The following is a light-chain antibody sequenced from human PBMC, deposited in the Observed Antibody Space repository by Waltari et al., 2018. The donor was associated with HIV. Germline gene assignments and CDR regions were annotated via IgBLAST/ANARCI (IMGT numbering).Light chain of an antibody. CDR1: GSNLPNNY. Sequence: QSMLTQPPSVSAAPGQKVTISCSGTGSNLPNNYVSWYQHLPGAAPKLVIYDNDNRPSGIPDRFSGSKSGASATLVITGLQTGDEGDYYCGTWDSSLNAGVFGGGTKLTVL. V-gene: IGLV1-51*01. CDR2: DND. CDR3: GTWDSSLNAGV. J-gene: IGLJ3*02.